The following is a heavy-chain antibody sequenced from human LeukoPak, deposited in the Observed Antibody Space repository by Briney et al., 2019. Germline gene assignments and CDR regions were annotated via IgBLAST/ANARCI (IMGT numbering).Heavy chain of an antibody. J-gene: IGHJ4*02. V-gene: IGHV4-59*06. CDR3: ARDTSGYTQLDY. CDR1: GGSVTTYY. Sequence: SETLSLTCTVSGGSVTTYYWSWIRQHPGKGLEWIGYIHHSGSTYYNPSLKSRVAMSVDTSNNQFSLKLSSVTAADTAVYYCARDTSGYTQLDYWGQGTLVTVSS. D-gene: IGHD3-22*01. CDR2: IHHSGST.